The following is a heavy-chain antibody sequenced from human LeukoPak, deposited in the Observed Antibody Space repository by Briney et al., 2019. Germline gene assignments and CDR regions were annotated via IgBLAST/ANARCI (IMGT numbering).Heavy chain of an antibody. D-gene: IGHD2-2*01. CDR3: AREAVWYCSSTSCDDY. Sequence: KPGGSLRLSCAASGFTFSSYRMNWVRQAPGKGLEWVSSISSSSSYIYYADSVKGRFTISRDNAKNSLYLQMNSLRAEDTAVYYCAREAVWYCSSTSCDDYWGQGTLVTVSS. V-gene: IGHV3-21*01. CDR1: GFTFSSYR. J-gene: IGHJ4*02. CDR2: ISSSSSYI.